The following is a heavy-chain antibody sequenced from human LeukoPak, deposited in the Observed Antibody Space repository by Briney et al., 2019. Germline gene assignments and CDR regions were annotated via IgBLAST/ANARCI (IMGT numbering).Heavy chain of an antibody. D-gene: IGHD2-21*02. CDR1: GFTFSSYA. CDR3: ARATAPYFYMDV. V-gene: IGHV3-30*04. CDR2: ISYDGSVL. Sequence: GGSLRLSCAASGFTFSSYAMHWVRQAPGKGLEWVSVISYDGSVLYYADSVKGRLTTSRDNSKNALYLQMNSLRTEDTAVYYCARATAPYFYMDVWGKGTTVTISS. J-gene: IGHJ6*03.